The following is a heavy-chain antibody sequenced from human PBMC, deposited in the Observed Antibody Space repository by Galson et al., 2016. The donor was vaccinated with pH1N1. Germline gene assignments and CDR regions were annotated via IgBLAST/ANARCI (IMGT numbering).Heavy chain of an antibody. Sequence: SVKVSCKVSGDTLSDYVITWVRQAPGQGLEWMGGILPKSGEAKYAQKFQGRISITADEATATAFVDLNRLKSGDTAVYYCARVSGYSNDRYIYGMDVWGQGTTVTVSS. V-gene: IGHV1-69*13. D-gene: IGHD5-12*01. CDR3: ARVSGYSNDRYIYGMDV. CDR1: GDTLSDYV. J-gene: IGHJ6*02. CDR2: ILPKSGEA.